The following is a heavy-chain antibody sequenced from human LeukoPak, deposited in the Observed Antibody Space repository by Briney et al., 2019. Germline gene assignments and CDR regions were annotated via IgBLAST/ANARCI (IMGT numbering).Heavy chain of an antibody. CDR3: ARGDKFSGDY. CDR1: GFTFSTYW. D-gene: IGHD2-15*01. J-gene: IGHJ4*02. Sequence: GGSLRLSCAASGFTFSTYWMSWVRQAPGKGLEWVANINQDGGEKYYIDSVKGRFTISRDKAKKSLYMQMNSLRAEDTAVYYCARGDKFSGDYWGQGTLVTVSS. CDR2: INQDGGEK. V-gene: IGHV3-7*04.